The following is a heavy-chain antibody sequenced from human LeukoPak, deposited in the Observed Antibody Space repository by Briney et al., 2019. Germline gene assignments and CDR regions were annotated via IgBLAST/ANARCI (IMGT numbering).Heavy chain of an antibody. D-gene: IGHD5-18*01. CDR1: GYTFTGYY. J-gene: IGHJ3*02. V-gene: IGHV1-2*02. CDR3: ASNSYGYKPNAFDI. Sequence: GASVKVSCKASGYTFTGYYMHWVRQAPGQGLEWMGWINPNSGGTNYAQKFQGRVTMTRDTSISTAYMELSRLRSDDTAVYYCASNSYGYKPNAFDIWGQGTMVTVSS. CDR2: INPNSGGT.